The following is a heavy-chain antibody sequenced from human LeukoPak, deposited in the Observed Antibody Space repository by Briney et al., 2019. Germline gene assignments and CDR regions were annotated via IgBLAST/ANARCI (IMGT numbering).Heavy chain of an antibody. V-gene: IGHV4-4*07. Sequence: PSGTLSLTCAVSGGSISSSYYWSWIRQPAGKGLEWIGRIYTSGSTNYNPSLKSRVTMSVDTSKNQFSLKLSSVTAADTAVYYCARDRMGSGDYRFDCWGQGTLVTVSS. D-gene: IGHD3-10*01. CDR3: ARDRMGSGDYRFDC. CDR2: IYTSGST. J-gene: IGHJ4*02. CDR1: GGSISSSYY.